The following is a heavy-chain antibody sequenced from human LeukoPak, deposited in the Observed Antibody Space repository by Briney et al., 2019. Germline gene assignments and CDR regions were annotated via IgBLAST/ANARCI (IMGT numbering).Heavy chain of an antibody. J-gene: IGHJ4*02. CDR1: GFTFSSYA. V-gene: IGHV3-23*01. CDR2: LSGSGVTT. CDR3: AKNRLEYTYATLDS. D-gene: IGHD5-18*01. Sequence: GGSLRLSCAASGFTFSSYAMSWVRQAPGKGLEWVSALSGSGVTTYYADSVKGRFTISRDNSKNTLFVQMNSLRAEDTAIYYCAKNRLEYTYATLDSWGQGTLVTVSS.